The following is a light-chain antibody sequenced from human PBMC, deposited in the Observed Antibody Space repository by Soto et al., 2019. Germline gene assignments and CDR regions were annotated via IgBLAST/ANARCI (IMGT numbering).Light chain of an antibody. CDR3: ATWDGSLSNVV. CDR1: GSNIGTNS. CDR2: DND. J-gene: IGLJ2*01. V-gene: IGLV1-51*01. Sequence: QSVLTQPPSASAAPGQRVTISCSGSGSNIGTNSVYWYQQLPGTAPKLLIYDNDKRPSGIPDRFSGSKSGTSATLGISGLQTGDEAEYYCATWDGSLSNVVFGGGTKVTVL.